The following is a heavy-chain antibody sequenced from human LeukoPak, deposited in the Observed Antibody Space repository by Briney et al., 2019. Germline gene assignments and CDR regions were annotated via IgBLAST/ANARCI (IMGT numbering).Heavy chain of an antibody. Sequence: SVKVSCKASGGTFSSYAISWVRQAPGQGLEWMGGIIPIFGTANYAQKFQGRVTITADESTSTAYMELSSLRSEDTAVYYCARARTNYYGSGSYYNWDYWGQGTLVTVSS. J-gene: IGHJ4*02. V-gene: IGHV1-69*01. CDR3: ARARTNYYGSGSYYNWDY. CDR1: GGTFSSYA. D-gene: IGHD3-10*01. CDR2: IIPIFGTA.